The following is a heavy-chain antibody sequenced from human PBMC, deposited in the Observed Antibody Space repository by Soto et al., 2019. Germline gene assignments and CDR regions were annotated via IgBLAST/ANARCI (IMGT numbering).Heavy chain of an antibody. CDR2: MNPNSGNT. J-gene: IGHJ4*02. CDR1: GYTFTSYD. Sequence: ASVKVSCKASGYTFTSYDINWVRQATGQGLEWMGWMNPNSGNTGYAQKFQGRVTMTRNTSISTAYMELSSLRSEDTAVYYCARAPPLRFLEWLLSSENFDYWGQGXLVTVSS. CDR3: ARAPPLRFLEWLLSSENFDY. D-gene: IGHD3-3*01. V-gene: IGHV1-8*01.